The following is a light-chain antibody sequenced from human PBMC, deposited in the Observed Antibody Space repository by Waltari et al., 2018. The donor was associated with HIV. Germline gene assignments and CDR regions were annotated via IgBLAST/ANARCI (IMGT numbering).Light chain of an antibody. J-gene: IGLJ2*01. CDR2: TTN. CDR1: NSNIGSNS. Sequence: QSVLTQSPSASGTPGQRVTISCSGSNSNIGSNSVYWYQQLPGTTSRLLIYTTNQRPSGVPDRFSGSKSGTSASLAISGLRSEDEADYYCAAWDASRSGVVFGGGTKLTVL. V-gene: IGLV1-47*01. CDR3: AAWDASRSGVV.